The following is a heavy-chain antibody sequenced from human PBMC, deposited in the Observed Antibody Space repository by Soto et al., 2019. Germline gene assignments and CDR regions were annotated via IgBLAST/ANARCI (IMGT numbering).Heavy chain of an antibody. V-gene: IGHV3-30*18. J-gene: IGHJ6*02. Sequence: QVQLVESGGGVVQPGRSLRLSCGASGFKFSTYGMHWVRQAPGKGLEWVAVISYDGNNKDYADSVKGRFTISRDNSKNTSYLQMNSLRAEDTAVYYCAKGLVGYVFGVQDYYFGMDGWGQGTTVAVSS. CDR1: GFKFSTYG. D-gene: IGHD1-26*01. CDR2: ISYDGNNK. CDR3: AKGLVGYVFGVQDYYFGMDG.